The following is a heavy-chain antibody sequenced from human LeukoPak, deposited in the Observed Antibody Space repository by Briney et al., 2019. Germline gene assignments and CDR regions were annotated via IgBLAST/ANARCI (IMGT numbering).Heavy chain of an antibody. CDR3: ARQATYYYDSSGYPGTYYFGY. V-gene: IGHV4-59*08. D-gene: IGHD3-22*01. CDR1: GGSISSYY. J-gene: IGHJ4*02. Sequence: SETLSLTCTVSGGSISSYYWSWIRQPPGKGLEWIGYIYYSGSTNYNPSLKSRVTISVDTSKNQFSLKLSSVTAADTAVYYCARQATYYYDSSGYPGTYYFGYWGQGTLVTVSS. CDR2: IYYSGST.